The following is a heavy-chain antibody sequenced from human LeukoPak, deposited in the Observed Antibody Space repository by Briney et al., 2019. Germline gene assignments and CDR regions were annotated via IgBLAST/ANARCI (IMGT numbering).Heavy chain of an antibody. V-gene: IGHV3-48*01. CDR1: GYTFSDYT. CDR2: ISSGGSVM. J-gene: IGHJ4*02. Sequence: GGSLRLSCGASGYTFSDYTMNWVRQAPGKGPEWISYISSGGSVMHYADSVKGRFTISRDNVENSLYLQMNSLRVEDTAVYYCTRGLEYWGQGVLVTASS. CDR3: TRGLEY.